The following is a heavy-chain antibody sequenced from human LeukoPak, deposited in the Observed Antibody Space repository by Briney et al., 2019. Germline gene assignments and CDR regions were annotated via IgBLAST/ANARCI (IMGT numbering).Heavy chain of an antibody. Sequence: SEPLSLTCAVYGGSFSAYYWSWLRQSPGKGLEWIAEISHRGDTNYNPSVKSRVSISVDTSKNQFSLKVTSLTAADTAVYYCARGPTISETGYFDYWGQGTLVTVSS. CDR2: ISHRGDT. V-gene: IGHV4-34*01. J-gene: IGHJ4*03. CDR3: ARGPTISETGYFDY. CDR1: GGSFSAYY. D-gene: IGHD1-1*01.